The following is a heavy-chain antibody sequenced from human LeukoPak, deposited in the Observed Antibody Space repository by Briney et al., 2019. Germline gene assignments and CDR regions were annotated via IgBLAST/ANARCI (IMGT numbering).Heavy chain of an antibody. J-gene: IGHJ6*02. D-gene: IGHD3-10*01. CDR1: GYTFTSYY. Sequence: ASVKVSCKASGYTFTSYYMHWVRQAPGQGLEWVGVINPSGGSTSYAQKFQGRVTMTRDTSTSTVYMELSSLRSEDTAVYCCARGDGSGSYYVKVYYYGMDVWGQGTTVTVSS. V-gene: IGHV1-46*01. CDR3: ARGDGSGSYYVKVYYYGMDV. CDR2: INPSGGST.